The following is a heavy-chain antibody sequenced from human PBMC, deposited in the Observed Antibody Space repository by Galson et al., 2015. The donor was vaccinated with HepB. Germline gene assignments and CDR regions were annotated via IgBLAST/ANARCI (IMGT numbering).Heavy chain of an antibody. V-gene: IGHV4-4*02. Sequence: ETLSLTCAVSGGALSSSKWWGWVRPPPGEGVEGVGGNYHNGGTPYNPSLKSRVTISVDTSKNQFSLKLRSVTAADTAVYYCARHAGRCSSTSCYISAAYYFDYWGQGTLVTVSS. CDR2: NYHNGGT. J-gene: IGHJ4*02. CDR3: ARHAGRCSSTSCYISAAYYFDY. CDR1: GGALSSSKW. D-gene: IGHD2-2*02.